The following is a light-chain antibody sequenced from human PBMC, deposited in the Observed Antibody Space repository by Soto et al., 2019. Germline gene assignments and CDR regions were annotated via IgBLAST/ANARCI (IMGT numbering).Light chain of an antibody. Sequence: EIVLTQSPATLSLSPGERATLSCWASQSVSSKLAWYQQKPGQAPRLLIYGASTRATGIPARFSGSGSGTEFTLTISSLQSEDFAVYYCQQYNNWPPITFGQGTRLEIK. CDR3: QQYNNWPPIT. CDR1: QSVSSK. CDR2: GAS. J-gene: IGKJ5*01. V-gene: IGKV3D-15*01.